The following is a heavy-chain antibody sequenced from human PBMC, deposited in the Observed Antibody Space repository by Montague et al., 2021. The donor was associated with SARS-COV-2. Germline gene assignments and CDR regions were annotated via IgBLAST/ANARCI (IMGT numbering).Heavy chain of an antibody. Sequence: TLSLTCTVSGGSISSGNYYWSWIRQPAGKGLEWIGRIYSNGNTNYYPSLKSRVTISADTSENQLYLKLSSVTAADTAVYYCARVGRAATDYFDYWGQGILVTVSS. V-gene: IGHV4-61*02. D-gene: IGHD6-13*01. CDR2: IYSNGNT. CDR3: ARVGRAATDYFDY. CDR1: GGSISSGNYY. J-gene: IGHJ4*02.